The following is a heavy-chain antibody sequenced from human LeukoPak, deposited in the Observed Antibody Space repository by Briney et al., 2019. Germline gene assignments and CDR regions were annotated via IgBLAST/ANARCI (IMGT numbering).Heavy chain of an antibody. CDR3: AREGWLGYGSDTPFSGNWFDP. D-gene: IGHD3-10*01. J-gene: IGHJ5*02. CDR1: GYTFTGYY. Sequence: GASVKVSCKASGYTFTGYYMHWVRQAPGQGLEWMGWINPNSGGTNYAQKFQGRVTMTRDTSISTAYMELSRLRSDDTAVYYCAREGWLGYGSDTPFSGNWFDPWGQGTLVTVSS. V-gene: IGHV1-2*02. CDR2: INPNSGGT.